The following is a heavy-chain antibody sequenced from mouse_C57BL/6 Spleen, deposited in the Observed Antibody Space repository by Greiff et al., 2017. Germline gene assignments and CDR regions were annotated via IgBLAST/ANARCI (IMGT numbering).Heavy chain of an antibody. V-gene: IGHV1-82*01. Sequence: QVQLQQSGPELVKPGASVKISCKASGYAFSSSWMNWVKQRPGKGLEWIGRIYPGDGDTNYNGKFKGKATLTADKSSSTAYMQLSSLTSEDSAVYFCAREGDSSGYGYYFDYWGQGTTLTVSS. D-gene: IGHD3-2*02. CDR2: IYPGDGDT. CDR1: GYAFSSSW. CDR3: AREGDSSGYGYYFDY. J-gene: IGHJ2*01.